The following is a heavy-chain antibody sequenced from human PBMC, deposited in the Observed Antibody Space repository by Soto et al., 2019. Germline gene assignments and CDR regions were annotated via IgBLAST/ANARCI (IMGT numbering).Heavy chain of an antibody. CDR3: XXXXXRTTADY. CDR1: GGSISSGGYY. Sequence: QVQLQESGPGLVKPSQTLSLTCTVSGGSISSGGYYWSXXXQHXGKGLEWIGYIYYSGSTYYNPSLKSRVTISVDXSXXXXSXXXXXXTAXXTXXXXXXXXXRTTADYWGQGTLVTVSS. V-gene: IGHV4-31*03. CDR2: IYYSGST. D-gene: IGHD4-4*01. J-gene: IGHJ4*02.